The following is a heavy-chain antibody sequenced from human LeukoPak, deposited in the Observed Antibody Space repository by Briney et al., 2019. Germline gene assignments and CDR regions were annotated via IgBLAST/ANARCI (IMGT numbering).Heavy chain of an antibody. J-gene: IGHJ4*02. Sequence: PGRSLRLSCAASGFGFGSYAMHWVRQAPGKGLEWVAVIWYDGSDEYYADSVKGRFTISRDNSKATLYLQMNSLRVEDTAVYYCAKDLPSAYFDYWGQGTLVTVSS. CDR3: AKDLPSAYFDY. CDR1: GFGFGSYA. CDR2: IWYDGSDE. D-gene: IGHD2-2*01. V-gene: IGHV3-33*06.